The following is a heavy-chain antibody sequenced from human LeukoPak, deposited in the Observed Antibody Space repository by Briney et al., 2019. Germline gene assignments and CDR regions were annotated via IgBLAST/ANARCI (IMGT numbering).Heavy chain of an antibody. CDR3: ARGPTVTDYYYYGMDV. D-gene: IGHD4-11*01. Sequence: SETLSLTCTVSGGSISSYYWSWIRQPPGKGLEWIGYIYYGGSTNYNPSLKSRVTISVDTSKNPFSLKLSSVTAADTAVYYCARGPTVTDYYYYGMDVWGQGTTVTVSS. CDR1: GGSISSYY. V-gene: IGHV4-59*01. CDR2: IYYGGST. J-gene: IGHJ6*02.